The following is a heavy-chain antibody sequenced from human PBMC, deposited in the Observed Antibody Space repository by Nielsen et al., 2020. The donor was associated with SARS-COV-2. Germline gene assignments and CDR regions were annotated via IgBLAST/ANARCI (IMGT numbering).Heavy chain of an antibody. Sequence: WVRQAPGQGLEWMGIINPSGGSTSYAQKFQGRVTMTRDTSTSTVYMELSSLRSEDTAVYYCARGGRYCSSTSCYHNWFDPWGQGTLVTVSS. CDR2: INPSGGST. J-gene: IGHJ5*02. CDR3: ARGGRYCSSTSCYHNWFDP. D-gene: IGHD2-2*01. V-gene: IGHV1-46*01.